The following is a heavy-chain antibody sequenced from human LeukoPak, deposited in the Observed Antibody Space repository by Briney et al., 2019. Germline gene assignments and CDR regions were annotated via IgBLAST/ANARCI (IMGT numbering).Heavy chain of an antibody. J-gene: IGHJ4*02. Sequence: GGSLRLSCAASGFPFSSYAMHWLRQAPGKGLEWVAVIWFDGGKIYYADSVKGRFTISRDNSKNTVYLQMNSLRVEDTAVYHCARDFANIRGGGYFDNWGQGTLVTVSS. V-gene: IGHV3-33*01. CDR1: GFPFSSYA. D-gene: IGHD2/OR15-2a*01. CDR2: IWFDGGKI. CDR3: ARDFANIRGGGYFDN.